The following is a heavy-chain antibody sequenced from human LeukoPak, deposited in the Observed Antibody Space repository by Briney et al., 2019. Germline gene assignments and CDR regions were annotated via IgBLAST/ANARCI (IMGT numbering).Heavy chain of an antibody. CDR2: ISYDGSNK. Sequence: GGSLRLSCAASGFTFSSYAMHWVRQAPGKGLEWVAVISYDGSNKYYADSVKGRFTISRDNSKNTLYLQMRTLRAEDTAVYYCASTDGSNAYWGQGTLVTVSA. J-gene: IGHJ4*02. D-gene: IGHD5-24*01. V-gene: IGHV3-30*04. CDR3: ASTDGSNAY. CDR1: GFTFSSYA.